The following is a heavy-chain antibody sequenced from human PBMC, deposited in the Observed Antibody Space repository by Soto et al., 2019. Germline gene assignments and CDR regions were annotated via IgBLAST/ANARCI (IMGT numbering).Heavy chain of an antibody. D-gene: IGHD3-9*01. V-gene: IGHV3-30*18. CDR1: GFTFSSYG. Sequence: QVQLVESGGGVVQPGRSLRLSCAASGFTFSSYGMHWVRQAPGKGLEWVAVISYDGSNKYYADSVKGRFTISRDNSKNTLYLKMNSLIAEDTAVYYCAKEGQYYDILTGYRSYYGMDVWGQGTTVTVSS. J-gene: IGHJ6*02. CDR3: AKEGQYYDILTGYRSYYGMDV. CDR2: ISYDGSNK.